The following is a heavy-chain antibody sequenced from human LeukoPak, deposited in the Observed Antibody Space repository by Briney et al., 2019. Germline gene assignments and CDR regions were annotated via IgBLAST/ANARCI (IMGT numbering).Heavy chain of an antibody. Sequence: GGSLRLSCAASGFTFSSYGMHWVRQAPGKGLEWVSVVYSGGSTYYADSVKGRFTISRDNSKNTVYLQMNSLRAEDTAVYYCARDRGSGWFPFEYWGQGILVTVSS. CDR2: VYSGGST. CDR1: GFTFSSYG. D-gene: IGHD6-19*01. V-gene: IGHV3-53*01. J-gene: IGHJ4*02. CDR3: ARDRGSGWFPFEY.